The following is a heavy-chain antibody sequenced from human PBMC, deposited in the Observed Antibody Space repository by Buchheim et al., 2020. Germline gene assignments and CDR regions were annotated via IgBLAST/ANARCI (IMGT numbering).Heavy chain of an antibody. CDR2: ISRTTGGSGTA. CDR3: AVGAYCRSDSCFEVAYSGMDV. V-gene: IGHV3-48*01. CDR1: GFTFSTYS. D-gene: IGHD2-2*01. J-gene: IGHJ6*02. Sequence: EVQMVQSGGGLVQPGGSLRLSCAASGFTFSTYSMNWVRQAPGKGLEWISFISRTTGGSGTAYYADSVKGRFTISRDNTKNSLYLQMNSLRAEDTAVYFCAVGAYCRSDSCFEVAYSGMDVWGQGSTGTVSS.